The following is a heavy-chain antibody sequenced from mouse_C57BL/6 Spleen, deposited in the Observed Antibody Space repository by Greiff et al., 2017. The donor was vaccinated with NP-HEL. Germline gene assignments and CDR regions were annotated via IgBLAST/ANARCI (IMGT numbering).Heavy chain of an antibody. J-gene: IGHJ4*01. CDR3: VSHGNYYAMDY. CDR1: GFSFNTYA. V-gene: IGHV10-1*01. CDR2: IRSKSNNYAT. Sequence: EVMLVESGGGLVQPKGSLKLSCAASGFSFNTYAMNWVRQAPGKGLEWVARIRSKSNNYATYYADSVKDRFTISRDDSESMLYLQMNNLKTEDTAMYYCVSHGNYYAMDYWGQGTSVTVSS. D-gene: IGHD2-1*01.